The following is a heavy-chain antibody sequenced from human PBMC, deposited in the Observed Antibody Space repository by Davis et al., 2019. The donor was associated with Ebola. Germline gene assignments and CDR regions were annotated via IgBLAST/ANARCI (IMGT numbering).Heavy chain of an antibody. Sequence: GGSLRLSCAASGFTLSTFWMSWVRQAPGKGLEWVANIKGDGSDKNYVDSVKGRFTISRDNAEKSLSLQMNSLRAEDTAVYYCVRGGGSFDYWGQGTLVTVSS. CDR2: IKGDGSDK. V-gene: IGHV3-7*01. J-gene: IGHJ4*02. CDR1: GFTLSTFW. D-gene: IGHD1-26*01. CDR3: VRGGGSFDY.